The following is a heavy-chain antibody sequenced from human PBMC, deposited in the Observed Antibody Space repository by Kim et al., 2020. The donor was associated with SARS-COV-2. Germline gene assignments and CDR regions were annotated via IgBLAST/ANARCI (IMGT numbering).Heavy chain of an antibody. CDR3: ARFYDFWSAYYHFDY. CDR1: GYSFTSYW. Sequence: GESLKISCKGSGYSFTSYWVSWVRQMPVKGLEWMVAIDPSDSYTKYSPSFQGHVTISADKSINTAYLQWSSLKASDTAMYYCARFYDFWSAYYHFDYWGQGTLVTVSS. D-gene: IGHD3-3*01. J-gene: IGHJ4*02. CDR2: IDPSDSYT. V-gene: IGHV5-10-1*01.